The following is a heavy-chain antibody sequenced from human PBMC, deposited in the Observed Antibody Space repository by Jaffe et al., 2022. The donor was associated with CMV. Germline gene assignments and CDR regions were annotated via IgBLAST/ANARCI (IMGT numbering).Heavy chain of an antibody. J-gene: IGHJ6*03. CDR3: ARDPLKRGYMDV. CDR1: GFTFSSYG. V-gene: IGHV3-33*08. Sequence: QVQLVESGGGVVQPGRSLRLSCAASGFTFSSYGMHWVRQAPGKGLEWVAVIWYDGSNKYYADSVKGRFTISRDNSKNTLYLQMNSLRAEDTAVYYCARDPLKRGYMDVWGKGTTVTVSS. CDR2: IWYDGSNK.